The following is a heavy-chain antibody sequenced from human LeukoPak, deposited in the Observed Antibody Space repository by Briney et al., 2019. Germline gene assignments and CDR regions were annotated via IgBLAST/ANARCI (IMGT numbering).Heavy chain of an antibody. CDR2: IYYSGST. J-gene: IGHJ4*02. D-gene: IGHD3-10*01. CDR1: GGSISGYY. CDR3: ARHYGP. V-gene: IGHV4-39*01. Sequence: PSETLSLTCTVSGGSISGYYWGWIRQPPGKGLEWIGSIYYSGSTYYNPSLKSRVTISVDTSKNQFSLKLNSVTATDTAVYYCARHYGPWGQGTLVTVSS.